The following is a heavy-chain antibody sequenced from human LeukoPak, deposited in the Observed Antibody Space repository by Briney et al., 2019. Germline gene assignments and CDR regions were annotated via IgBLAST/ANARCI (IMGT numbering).Heavy chain of an antibody. D-gene: IGHD2-2*01. Sequence: ASVRVSCKTSGDSFTAYYIGWVRQAPGQGLEWMGWINPDRGDSNFEQKFQGRVTMTGDTSISTAYMELSRLRSDDTAVYYCARGYCSSTSCYDAFDIRGEGTMDTVSS. V-gene: IGHV1-2*02. J-gene: IGHJ3*02. CDR3: ARGYCSSTSCYDAFDI. CDR1: GDSFTAYY. CDR2: INPDRGDS.